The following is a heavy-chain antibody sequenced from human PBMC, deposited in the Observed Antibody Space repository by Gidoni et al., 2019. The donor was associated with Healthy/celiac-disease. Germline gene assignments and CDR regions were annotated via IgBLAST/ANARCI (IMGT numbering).Heavy chain of an antibody. V-gene: IGHV4-34*01. CDR3: ARVTRLYDYIWGSYRYGPAPAEYFQH. CDR1: GGSFSGYY. CDR2: INHSGIT. Sequence: QVQLQQWGAGLLKPSETLYLTCAVYGGSFSGYYWSWITQPPGKGLEWIGEINHSGITNYNPSLKSRLTISVDTSKTQFSLKLRSVTAADTAVYYCARVTRLYDYIWGSYRYGPAPAEYFQHLGQGTLVTVSS. D-gene: IGHD3-16*02. J-gene: IGHJ1*01.